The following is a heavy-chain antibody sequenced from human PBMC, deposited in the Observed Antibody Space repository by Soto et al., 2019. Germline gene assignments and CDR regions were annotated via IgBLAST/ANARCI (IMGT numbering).Heavy chain of an antibody. D-gene: IGHD3-22*01. CDR1: GFTFSSYS. CDR3: ARYPYTYYYDSSGYYALDDAFDI. J-gene: IGHJ3*02. V-gene: IGHV3-21*01. Sequence: GGSLRLSCAASGFTFSSYSMNWVRQAPGKGLEWVSSISSSSSYIYYADSVKGRFTISRDNAKNSLYLQMNSLRAEDTAVYYCARYPYTYYYDSSGYYALDDAFDIWGQGTMVTVSS. CDR2: ISSSSSYI.